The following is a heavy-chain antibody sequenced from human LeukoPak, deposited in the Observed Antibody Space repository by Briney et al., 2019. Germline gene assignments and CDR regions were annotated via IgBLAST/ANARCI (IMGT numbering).Heavy chain of an antibody. V-gene: IGHV4-31*03. D-gene: IGHD1-26*01. Sequence: PSETLSLTCTVSGGSISSGGYYWSWIRQHPGKGLEWIGYIYYSGSTYYNPPLKSRVTISVDTSKNQFSLKLSSVTAADTAVYYCARRGELLLVGSFDYWGQGTLVTVSS. CDR3: ARRGELLLVGSFDY. CDR1: GGSISSGGYY. J-gene: IGHJ4*02. CDR2: IYYSGST.